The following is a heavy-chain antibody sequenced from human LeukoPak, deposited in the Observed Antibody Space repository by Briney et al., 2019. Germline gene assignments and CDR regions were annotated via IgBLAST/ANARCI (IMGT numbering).Heavy chain of an antibody. D-gene: IGHD3-22*01. V-gene: IGHV3-30*02. CDR2: IRYDGSNK. CDR3: AKSLGVYYYDSSGYLNY. J-gene: IGHJ4*02. Sequence: GGSLRLSCAASGFTFSSYGMHWVRQAPGKGLEWVAFIRYDGSNKYYADSVKGRFTISRDNSKNTLYLQMNSLRAEDTAVYYCAKSLGVYYYDSSGYLNYWGQGTLVTVSS. CDR1: GFTFSSYG.